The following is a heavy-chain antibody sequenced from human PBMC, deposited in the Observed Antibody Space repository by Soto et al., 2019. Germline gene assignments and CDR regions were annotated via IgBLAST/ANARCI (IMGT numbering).Heavy chain of an antibody. V-gene: IGHV3-48*02. CDR1: GFTFSSYS. Sequence: EVHLVESGGGLVQPGGSLRLSCAASGFTFSSYSMNWVRQAPGKGLEWVSYISSSSSTIYYADSVKGRFTISRDNAKNSLYLQMNSLRDEDTAVYYCAREAYRNYLNWFDPWGQGTLVTVSS. J-gene: IGHJ5*02. CDR2: ISSSSSTI. CDR3: AREAYRNYLNWFDP. D-gene: IGHD4-4*01.